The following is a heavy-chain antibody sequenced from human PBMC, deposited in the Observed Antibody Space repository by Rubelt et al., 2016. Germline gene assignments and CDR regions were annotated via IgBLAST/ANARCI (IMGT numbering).Heavy chain of an antibody. CDR3: AREAAGQDFDY. J-gene: IGHJ4*02. Sequence: SRGGLVQPGGSLRVSCAASGFTFSRYAMNWVRQAPGKGLEWVAAISGSGGSTYYADSVKGRFTISRHNSKNTLYLQMNSLRAEDTAVYYCAREAAGQDFDYWGQGTLVTVSS. CDR2: ISGSGGST. V-gene: IGHV3-23*01. D-gene: IGHD6-13*01. CDR1: GFTFSRYA.